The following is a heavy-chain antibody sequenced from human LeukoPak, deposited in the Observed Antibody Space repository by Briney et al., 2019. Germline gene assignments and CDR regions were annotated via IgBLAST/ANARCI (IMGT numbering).Heavy chain of an antibody. Sequence: SETLSLTCTVSGGSISSYYWSWIRQPAGKGLEWIGRIYTSGSTNYNPSLKSRVTMSVDTSKNQFSLKLSSVTAADTAVYYCAREIPYYDSSGYYFDYWGQGTLATVSS. CDR1: GGSISSYY. V-gene: IGHV4-4*07. CDR3: AREIPYYDSSGYYFDY. J-gene: IGHJ4*02. CDR2: IYTSGST. D-gene: IGHD3-22*01.